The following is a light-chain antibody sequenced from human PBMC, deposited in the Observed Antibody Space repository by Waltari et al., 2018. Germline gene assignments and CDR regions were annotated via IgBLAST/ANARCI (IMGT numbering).Light chain of an antibody. V-gene: IGKV1-5*03. CDR1: QSISTW. Sequence: DIQMTQSPSILSASVGDTVTITCRTSQSISTWLAWYQQKPGKAPKLLISKASSLESGVPLRFSGSGSGTEFTLTINSLQPDDFATFYCQHYNNYPPTFGGGTKVEIK. CDR2: KAS. J-gene: IGKJ4*02. CDR3: QHYNNYPPT.